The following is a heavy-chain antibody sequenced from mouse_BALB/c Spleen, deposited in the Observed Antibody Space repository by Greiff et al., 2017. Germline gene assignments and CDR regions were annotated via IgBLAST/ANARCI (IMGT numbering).Heavy chain of an antibody. CDR3: ASFIYYGSSYAMDY. J-gene: IGHJ4*01. D-gene: IGHD1-1*01. CDR1: GYAFSSYW. CDR2: IYPGDGDT. V-gene: IGHV1-80*01. Sequence: QVQLQQSGAELVRPGSSVKISCKASGYAFSSYWMNWVKQRPGQGLEWIGQIYPGDGDTNYNGKLKGKATLTADKSSSTAYMQLSSLTSEDSAVYFCASFIYYGSSYAMDYWGQGTSVTVSS.